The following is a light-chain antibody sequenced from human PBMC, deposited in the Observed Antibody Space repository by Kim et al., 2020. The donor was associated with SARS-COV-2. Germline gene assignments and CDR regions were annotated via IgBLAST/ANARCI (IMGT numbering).Light chain of an antibody. V-gene: IGLV3-19*01. CDR3: NSRDSSGNHLV. J-gene: IGLJ3*02. Sequence: SSELTQDPAVSVALGQTVRITCQGDSLRNYYASWYQQKPRQAPVVVIYGRNDQPSGIPDRFSGSNSGNTASLTITGAQAEDEADYYCNSRDSSGNHLVFG. CDR2: GRN. CDR1: SLRNYY.